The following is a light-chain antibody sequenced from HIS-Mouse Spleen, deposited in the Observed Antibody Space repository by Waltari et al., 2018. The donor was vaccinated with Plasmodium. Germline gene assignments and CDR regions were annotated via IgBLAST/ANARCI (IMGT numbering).Light chain of an antibody. Sequence: QSALTQPPSASGSPGQSVTISCTGTSSDVGGYNYVSWYQQHPGKAPKLMIYEVSKRPLGVPVRFSGSKSGNTASLTVSGLQAEDEADYYCSSYAGSNNLVFGGGTKLTVL. CDR2: EVS. V-gene: IGLV2-8*01. CDR3: SSYAGSNNLV. CDR1: SSDVGGYNY. J-gene: IGLJ2*01.